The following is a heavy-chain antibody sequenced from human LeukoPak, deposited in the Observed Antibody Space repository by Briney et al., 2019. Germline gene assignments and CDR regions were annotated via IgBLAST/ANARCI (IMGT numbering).Heavy chain of an antibody. CDR1: GYTFSSFG. J-gene: IGHJ4*02. V-gene: IGHV1-18*01. CDR3: ARDGGDLLRVDY. Sequence: ASVKVSCKASGYTFSSFGFMWVRQAPGQGLDWMGWISVYNGDTRYEQKFQGRVTMTTDTSTSTAYMELRSLTSDDTAVYYCARDGGDLLRVDYWGQGTQVTVSS. CDR2: ISVYNGDT. D-gene: IGHD1-26*01.